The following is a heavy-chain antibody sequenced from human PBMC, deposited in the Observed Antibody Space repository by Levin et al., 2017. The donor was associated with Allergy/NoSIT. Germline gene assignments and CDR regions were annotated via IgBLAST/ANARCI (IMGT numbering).Heavy chain of an antibody. CDR2: ISGSGSTI. V-gene: IGHV3-23*01. CDR3: AKTASPGGHSYYNMDG. D-gene: IGHD5-18*01. J-gene: IGHJ6*03. CDR1: GFTFSSYA. Sequence: PGGSLRLSCAASGFTFSSYAMRWVRQAPGKGLEWVSAISGSGSTIYYADSVKGRFTISRDNSQNTLYLQMNSLRAEDTAVYYCAKTASPGGHSYYNMDGWGKGTTVTVSS.